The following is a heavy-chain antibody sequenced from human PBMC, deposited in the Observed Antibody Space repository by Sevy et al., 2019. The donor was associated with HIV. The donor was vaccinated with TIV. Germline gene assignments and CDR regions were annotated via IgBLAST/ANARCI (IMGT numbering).Heavy chain of an antibody. D-gene: IGHD3-22*01. V-gene: IGHV3-7*01. CDR1: GFTLSSYW. Sequence: ESLKISCAASGFTLSSYWMSWVRQAPGKGLEWVANIKQDGSEKYYVDSVKGRFTISRDNAKNSLYLQMNSLRVEDTAAYYCARARAYYYDNSGYSFDYWGQGTLVTVSS. CDR2: IKQDGSEK. CDR3: ARARAYYYDNSGYSFDY. J-gene: IGHJ4*02.